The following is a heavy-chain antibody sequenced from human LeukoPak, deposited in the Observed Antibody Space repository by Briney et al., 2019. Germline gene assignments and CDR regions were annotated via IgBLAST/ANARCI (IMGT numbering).Heavy chain of an antibody. CDR3: ARAVGEPPFDY. J-gene: IGHJ4*02. CDR1: GYTFTSYY. CDR2: INPSGGNT. D-gene: IGHD1-14*01. Sequence: ASVKVSCKASGYTFTSYYMHWVRQAPGQGLEWMGIINPSGGNTSYAQKFQGRVTMTRDTSTSTVYMELSSLRSEDTAVYYCARAVGEPPFDYWGQGTLVTVSS. V-gene: IGHV1-46*01.